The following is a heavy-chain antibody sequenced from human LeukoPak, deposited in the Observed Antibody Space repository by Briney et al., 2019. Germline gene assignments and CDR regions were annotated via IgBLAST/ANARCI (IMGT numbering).Heavy chain of an antibody. D-gene: IGHD6-13*01. CDR3: ARSSSWQAHLGY. CDR2: VYKSGDT. Sequence: PSETLSLTCTVSGGSITNFYWNWIRQPAGKGLEWIGRVYKSGDTNYNPSLKSRVTISVETPKNQFSLNLRYVTAADTAVYYCARSSSWQAHLGYWGQGTLVTVSS. CDR1: GGSITNFY. V-gene: IGHV4-4*07. J-gene: IGHJ4*02.